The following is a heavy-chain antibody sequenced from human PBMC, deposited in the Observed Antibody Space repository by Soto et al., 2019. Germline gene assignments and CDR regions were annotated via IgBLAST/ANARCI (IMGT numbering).Heavy chain of an antibody. CDR3: AKALGELSPESYDY. CDR2: ISYDGSDK. CDR1: GFTFSSYA. Sequence: QVQLVESGGGVVQPGRSLRLSCAASGFTFSSYAMHWVRQAPGKGLGWVAVISYDGSDKYYADSVKGRFTIPRDTSKNALNLQMNGLRADDTAVYYCAKALGELSPESYDYWGQGTLITVSS. J-gene: IGHJ4*02. V-gene: IGHV3-30*18. D-gene: IGHD3-16*02.